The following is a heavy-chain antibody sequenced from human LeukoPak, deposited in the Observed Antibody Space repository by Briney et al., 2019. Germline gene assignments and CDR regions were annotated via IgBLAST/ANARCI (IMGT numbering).Heavy chain of an antibody. D-gene: IGHD3-16*01. CDR2: INQDGSEK. V-gene: IGHV3-7*03. Sequence: GGSLRLSCAASGFTCSSYWMSWVRQAPGKGLEWVANINQDGSEKYYVDSVKGRFTISRDNAKNSLYLQMNSLRAEDTAVYYCAIVRFRFDPWGPGTLVTVSS. J-gene: IGHJ5*02. CDR3: AIVRFRFDP. CDR1: GFTCSSYW.